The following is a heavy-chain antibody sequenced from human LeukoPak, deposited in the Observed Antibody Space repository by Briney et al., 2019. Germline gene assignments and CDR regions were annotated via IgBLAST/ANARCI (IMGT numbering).Heavy chain of an antibody. CDR1: GGSISSSNW. D-gene: IGHD4-23*01. Sequence: PSETLSLTCAVSGGSISSSNWWSWVRQPPGKGLEWIGEIYHSGLTYYNPSLKSRVTISIDTSKNQFSLNLSSVTAADTAVYYCARDSLPDYGGAVFGWIDPWGQGTLVTVSS. J-gene: IGHJ5*02. CDR3: ARDSLPDYGGAVFGWIDP. CDR2: IYHSGLT. V-gene: IGHV4-4*02.